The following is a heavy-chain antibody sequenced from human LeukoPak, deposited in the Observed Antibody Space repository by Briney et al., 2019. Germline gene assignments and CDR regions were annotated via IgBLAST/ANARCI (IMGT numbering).Heavy chain of an antibody. Sequence: PGGSLRLSCAASGFTFSSYGMHWVRQAPGKGLEWVAFIRYDGSNKYYADSVKGRFTISRDDSKSTLSLHMNSLGAEDTAVYYCARRLWWFDYWGQGTLVTVSS. J-gene: IGHJ4*02. D-gene: IGHD4/OR15-4a*01. V-gene: IGHV3-30*02. CDR1: GFTFSSYG. CDR2: IRYDGSNK. CDR3: ARRLWWFDY.